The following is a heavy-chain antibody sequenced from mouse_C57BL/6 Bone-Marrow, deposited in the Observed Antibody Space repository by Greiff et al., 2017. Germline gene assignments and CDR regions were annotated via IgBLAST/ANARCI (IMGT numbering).Heavy chain of an antibody. Sequence: QVQLQQPGAELVMPGASVKLSCKASGYTFTSYWMHWVKQRPGQGLEWIGEIDPSDSYTNYNQKFKGQSTLTVDKSSRTAYMQLSSLTSEDSAVYYCAREREDSSGYYYAMDYWGQGTSVTVSS. CDR1: GYTFTSYW. J-gene: IGHJ4*01. V-gene: IGHV1-69*01. D-gene: IGHD3-2*02. CDR2: IDPSDSYT. CDR3: AREREDSSGYYYAMDY.